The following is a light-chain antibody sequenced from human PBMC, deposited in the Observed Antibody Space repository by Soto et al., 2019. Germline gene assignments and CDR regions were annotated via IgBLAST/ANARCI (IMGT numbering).Light chain of an antibody. Sequence: EIVLTQSPGTLSLSPGERATLSCRASQSVRTNYLAWYQQKPGQAPWLLIYGAFNRAGGVPDRFSGSVSGTDFTLTISRLEPEDFAVYYCQQYGSSNRTFGQGTKV. CDR1: QSVRTNY. V-gene: IGKV3-20*01. J-gene: IGKJ1*01. CDR2: GAF. CDR3: QQYGSSNRT.